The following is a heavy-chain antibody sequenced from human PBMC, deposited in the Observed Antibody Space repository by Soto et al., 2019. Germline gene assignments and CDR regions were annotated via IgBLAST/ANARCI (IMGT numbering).Heavy chain of an antibody. Sequence: ASVKLSCTASGYTYTSYGISWVRQAPGQGLEWMGWISAYNGNTNYAQKLQGRVTVTTDTSTSTAYMELRSLRSDDTAVYYCARDAYYYGSGSYPWAFDIWGQGTMVTVSS. V-gene: IGHV1-18*01. J-gene: IGHJ3*02. CDR1: GYTYTSYG. CDR2: ISAYNGNT. D-gene: IGHD3-10*01. CDR3: ARDAYYYGSGSYPWAFDI.